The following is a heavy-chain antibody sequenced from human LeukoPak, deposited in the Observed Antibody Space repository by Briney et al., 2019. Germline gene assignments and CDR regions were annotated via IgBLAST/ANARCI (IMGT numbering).Heavy chain of an antibody. CDR2: ISGSGGST. V-gene: IGHV3-23*01. D-gene: IGHD3-3*01. Sequence: GGSLRLSCAASGSTFSSYAMGWVRQAPGKGLEWVSAISGSGGSTYYADSVKGRFTISRDNAKNTLYLQVNSLRAEDTAVYYCARVYDFWSGSYYYYYYGMDVWGQGTTVTVSS. J-gene: IGHJ6*02. CDR1: GSTFSSYA. CDR3: ARVYDFWSGSYYYYYYGMDV.